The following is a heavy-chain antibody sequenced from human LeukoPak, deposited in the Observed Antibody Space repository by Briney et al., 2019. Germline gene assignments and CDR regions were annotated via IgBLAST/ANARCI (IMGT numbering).Heavy chain of an antibody. Sequence: GGSLRLSCTASGFTFGDYAMSWVRQAPGKGLEWVGFIRSKAYGGTTEYAASVKGRFTISRDDSKSIAYLQMNSLKTEDTAVYYCTREMGYERAYMDVWGKGTTVTISS. CDR3: TREMGYERAYMDV. CDR1: GFTFGDYA. D-gene: IGHD2-2*01. V-gene: IGHV3-49*04. J-gene: IGHJ6*03. CDR2: IRSKAYGGTT.